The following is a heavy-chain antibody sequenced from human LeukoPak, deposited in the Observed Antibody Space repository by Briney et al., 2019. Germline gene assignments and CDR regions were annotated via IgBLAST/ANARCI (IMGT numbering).Heavy chain of an antibody. J-gene: IGHJ3*02. V-gene: IGHV1-8*01. CDR3: ASLVTKNIWGSYSEAFDI. D-gene: IGHD3-16*01. Sequence: ASVKVSCKASGYTFTSYDINWVRQATGQGLEWMGWMNPKSGNTGYAQKFQGRVTMTRDTSISTAYMELSSLRSEDTAVYYCASLVTKNIWGSYSEAFDIWGQGTMVTVSS. CDR1: GYTFTSYD. CDR2: MNPKSGNT.